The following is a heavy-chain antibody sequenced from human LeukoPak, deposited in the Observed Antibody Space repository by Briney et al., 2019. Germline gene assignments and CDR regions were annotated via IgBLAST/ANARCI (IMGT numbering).Heavy chain of an antibody. D-gene: IGHD3-22*01. Sequence: ASVKVSCKASGYTFTSYGISWVRQAPGQGLEWMGWINPNSGGTNYAQKFQGRVTMTRDTSISTAYMELSRLRSDDTAVYYCARTLYYYDSSGYYYWGQGTLVTVSS. CDR1: GYTFTSYG. CDR3: ARTLYYYDSSGYYY. V-gene: IGHV1-2*02. J-gene: IGHJ4*02. CDR2: INPNSGGT.